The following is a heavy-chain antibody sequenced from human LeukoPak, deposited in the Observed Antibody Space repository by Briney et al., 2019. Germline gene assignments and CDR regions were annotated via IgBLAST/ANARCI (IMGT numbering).Heavy chain of an antibody. CDR3: ARVGAARPHYYYYMDV. Sequence: ASVKVSCKASGYTFTSYDINWVRQAAGQGLEWMGWMNPNSGNTGYAQKFQGRVTMTRNTSISTAYMELSSLRSEDTAVYYCARVGAARPHYYYYMDVWGKGATVTVSS. V-gene: IGHV1-8*01. CDR2: MNPNSGNT. D-gene: IGHD6-6*01. CDR1: GYTFTSYD. J-gene: IGHJ6*03.